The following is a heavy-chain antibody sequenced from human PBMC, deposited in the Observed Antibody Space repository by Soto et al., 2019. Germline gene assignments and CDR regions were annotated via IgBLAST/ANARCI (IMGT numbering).Heavy chain of an antibody. CDR2: INPNSGGT. V-gene: IGHV1-2*02. CDR1: GYTFTGYY. CDR3: ARVSVPYYYGMDV. D-gene: IGHD3-16*02. J-gene: IGHJ6*02. Sequence: ASVKVSCKASGYTFTGYYMHWVRQAPGQGLEWMGWINPNSGGTNYAQKFQGRVTMTRDTSISTAYMELSRLRSDDTAVYYCARVSVPYYYGMDVWGQGTTVTVSS.